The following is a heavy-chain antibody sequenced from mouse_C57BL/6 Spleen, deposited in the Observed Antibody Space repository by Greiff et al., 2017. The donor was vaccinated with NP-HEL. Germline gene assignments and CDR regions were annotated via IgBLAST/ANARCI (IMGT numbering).Heavy chain of an antibody. CDR3: ARGVITTVVDDYAMDY. D-gene: IGHD1-1*01. CDR2: IDPSDSYT. CDR1: GYTFTSYW. J-gene: IGHJ4*01. Sequence: QVQLQQPGAELVRPGTSVKLSCKASGYTFTSYWMHWVKQRPGQGLEWIGVIDPSDSYTNYNQKFKGKATLTVDTSSSTAYMQLSSLTSEDSAVYYCARGVITTVVDDYAMDYWGQGTSVTVSS. V-gene: IGHV1-59*01.